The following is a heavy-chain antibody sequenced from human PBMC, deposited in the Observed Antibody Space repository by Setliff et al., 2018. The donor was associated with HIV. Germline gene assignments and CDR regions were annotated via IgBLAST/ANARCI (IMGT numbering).Heavy chain of an antibody. Sequence: PSETLSLTCTVSRDSIKNYYWNWIRQPPGRGLEWIGKIYNSGNTFYNSSLKSRVSISVDTSKNKFSLRLRSVTAADTAIYYCAGERPPMEGWGDYFDHWGQGTLVTVSS. V-gene: IGHV4-59*01. J-gene: IGHJ4*02. D-gene: IGHD3-3*01. CDR3: AGERPPMEGWGDYFDH. CDR2: IYNSGNT. CDR1: RDSIKNYY.